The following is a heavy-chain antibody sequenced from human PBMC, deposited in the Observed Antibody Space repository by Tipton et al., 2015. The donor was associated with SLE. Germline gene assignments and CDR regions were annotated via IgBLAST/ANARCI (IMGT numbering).Heavy chain of an antibody. CDR3: AKWNSGSHGVHP. V-gene: IGHV4-59*01. CDR1: GGSITTYY. CDR2: RHYSGTT. Sequence: TLSLTCTVSGGSITTYYYNWIRQPPGKQLEWIGYRHYSGTTKYNPSLKSRVTFSVDTSENQVSLRLSSVTAADTAVYYCAKWNSGSHGVHPWGHVSMVTVSS. J-gene: IGHJ3*01. D-gene: IGHD2-8*01.